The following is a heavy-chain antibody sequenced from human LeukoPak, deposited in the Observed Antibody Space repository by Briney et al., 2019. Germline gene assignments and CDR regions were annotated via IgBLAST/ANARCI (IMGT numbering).Heavy chain of an antibody. CDR3: ACLVGATQDV. V-gene: IGHV3-21*01. Sequence: GGSLRLSCAASGFSFSSYTMSWVRQAPGRGLEWVSCLSSTSTYIYYADSVKGRFTISRDNAKNSLYLQMNSLRAEDTAVYYCACLVGATQDVWGKGTTVIVSS. CDR2: LSSTSTYI. J-gene: IGHJ6*04. CDR1: GFSFSSYT. D-gene: IGHD1-26*01.